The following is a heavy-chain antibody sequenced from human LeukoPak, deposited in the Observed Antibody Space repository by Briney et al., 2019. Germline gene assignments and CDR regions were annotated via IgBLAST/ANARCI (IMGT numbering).Heavy chain of an antibody. V-gene: IGHV3-23*01. J-gene: IGHJ6*02. D-gene: IGHD3-16*02. CDR1: GFTFSSYA. Sequence: GGSLRLSCAASGFTFSSYAISWVRQAPGKGLEWVSAITGSGTSTYYADSVKGRFTISRDNYKNTLYLQMNSLRAEDTAVYYCATGRGVMVVDRNYGMDVWGLGTTVTVSS. CDR3: ATGRGVMVVDRNYGMDV. CDR2: ITGSGTST.